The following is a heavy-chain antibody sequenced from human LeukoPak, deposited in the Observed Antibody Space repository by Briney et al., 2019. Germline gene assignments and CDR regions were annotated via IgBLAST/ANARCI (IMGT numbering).Heavy chain of an antibody. CDR1: GYTFTSYG. D-gene: IGHD3-22*01. J-gene: IGHJ4*02. Sequence: ASVKASCKASGYTFTSYGISWVRQAPGHGLEWMGWISAYNGNTNYAQKLQGRVTMTTDTSTSTAYMELRSLRSDDTAVYYCARDLGYYDSSGYYYFDYWGQGTLVTVSS. CDR2: ISAYNGNT. CDR3: ARDLGYYDSSGYYYFDY. V-gene: IGHV1-18*01.